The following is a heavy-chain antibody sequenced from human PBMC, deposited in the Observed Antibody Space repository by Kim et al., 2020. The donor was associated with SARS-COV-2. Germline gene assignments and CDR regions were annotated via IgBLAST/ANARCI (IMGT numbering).Heavy chain of an antibody. J-gene: IGHJ5*02. CDR1: GYTFTSYY. V-gene: IGHV1-46*01. CDR2: INPSGGST. D-gene: IGHD2-2*01. CDR3: AREWLPAAIPGRNWFDP. Sequence: ASVKVSCKASGYTFTSYYMHWVRQAPGQGLEWMGIINPSGGSTSYAQKFQGRVTMTRDTSTSTVYMELSSLRSEDTAVYYCAREWLPAAIPGRNWFDPWGQGTLVTVSS.